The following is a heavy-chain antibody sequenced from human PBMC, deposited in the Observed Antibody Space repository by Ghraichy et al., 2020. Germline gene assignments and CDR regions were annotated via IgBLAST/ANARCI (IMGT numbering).Heavy chain of an antibody. CDR2: ISYDGSNK. V-gene: IGHV3-30*03. Sequence: GGSLRLSCAASGFTFSSYGMHWVRQAPGKGLEWVAVISYDGSNKYYADSVKGRFTISRDNSKNTLYLQMNSLRAEDTAVYYCSDPGWFDPWGQGTLVTVSS. CDR1: GFTFSSYG. J-gene: IGHJ5*02. D-gene: IGHD2-21*02. CDR3: SDPGWFDP.